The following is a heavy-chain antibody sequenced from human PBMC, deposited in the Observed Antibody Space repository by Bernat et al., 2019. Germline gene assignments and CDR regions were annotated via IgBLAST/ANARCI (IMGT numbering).Heavy chain of an antibody. D-gene: IGHD2-15*01. CDR2: VTASGGDT. CDR3: RAARTGDTFDF. CDR1: GFTFINYA. J-gene: IGHJ3*01. V-gene: IGHV3-23*04. Sequence: DVQLVESGGGLVQPGGSLTLSCEASGFTFINYAMTWVRQAPGKGLEWDSVVTASGGDTFYADSVKGRFTVSRDDSRNTLSLQMNSLRAEDTAVYYCRAARTGDTFDFWGQGTLVTVSS.